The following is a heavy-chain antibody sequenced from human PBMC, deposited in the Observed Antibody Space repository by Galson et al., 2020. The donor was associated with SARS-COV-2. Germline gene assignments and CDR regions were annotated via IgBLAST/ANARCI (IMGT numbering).Heavy chain of an antibody. J-gene: IGHJ6*04. CDR2: VNQDGSGK. CDR3: AREYERPDPTWCGREEDLGILDV. CDR1: EFTFSNHW. D-gene: IGHD2-15*01. Sequence: GASLKISCAASEFTFSNHWMNWVRQAPGKGLEWVAKVNQDGSGKYYVDSVRGRFTISRDNAKNLLFLQMNSLRVEDTAVYYCAREYERPDPTWCGREEDLGILDVLGKGITVTISS. V-gene: IGHV3-7*01.